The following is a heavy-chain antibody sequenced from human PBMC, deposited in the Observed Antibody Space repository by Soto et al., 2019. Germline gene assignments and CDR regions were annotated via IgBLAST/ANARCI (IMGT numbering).Heavy chain of an antibody. CDR2: ISYDGSNK. CDR1: GFTFSSYA. D-gene: IGHD3-22*01. Sequence: PGGSLRLSCAASGFTFSSYAMHWVRQAPGKGLEWVAVISYDGSNKYYADSVKGRFTISRDNSKNTLYLQMNSLRAEDTAVYYCARGLGYNYYDSSGPDAFDIWGQGTMVTVSS. J-gene: IGHJ3*02. V-gene: IGHV3-30-3*01. CDR3: ARGLGYNYYDSSGPDAFDI.